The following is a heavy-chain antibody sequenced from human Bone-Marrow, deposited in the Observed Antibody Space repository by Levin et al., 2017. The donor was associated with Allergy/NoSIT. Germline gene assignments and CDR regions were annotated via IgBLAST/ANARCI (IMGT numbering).Heavy chain of an antibody. J-gene: IGHJ6*02. CDR2: INSAGSNT. CDR1: GFTFSRQW. V-gene: IGHV3-74*01. Sequence: GGSLRLSCAGSGFTFSRQWIHWVRQVPGKGLVWVSRINSAGSNTTYADPVKGRFTISRDNAKNTVSLQMNSLRAEDTAVYYCARALYVTETTLCGMDVWGQGTTVTVSS. D-gene: IGHD4-17*01. CDR3: ARALYVTETTLCGMDV.